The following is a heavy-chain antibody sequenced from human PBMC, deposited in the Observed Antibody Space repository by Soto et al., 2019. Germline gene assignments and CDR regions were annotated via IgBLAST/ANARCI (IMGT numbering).Heavy chain of an antibody. Sequence: XTLSLTCTVSGGSVSSGSYYWSWIRQPPGEGLEWIGYIYYSGSTNYNPSLKSRVTIQVDTSKNQFSLKLSSVTAAETAVYYCARGQLETYYYGSGSYNPPDYWGQGTLVTVS. CDR3: ARGQLETYYYGSGSYNPPDY. V-gene: IGHV4-61*01. CDR1: GGSVSSGSYY. CDR2: IYYSGST. D-gene: IGHD3-10*01. J-gene: IGHJ4*02.